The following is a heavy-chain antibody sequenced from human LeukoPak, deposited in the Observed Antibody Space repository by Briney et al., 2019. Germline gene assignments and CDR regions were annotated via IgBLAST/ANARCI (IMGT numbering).Heavy chain of an antibody. D-gene: IGHD3-10*01. CDR3: ARDGKVRGVSRFNALVANLDY. V-gene: IGHV3-74*01. J-gene: IGHJ4*02. Sequence: WGSMTLSCLASAFAFSGYCTHWVLQAPVKGLVWVSLINRDGSSTSYADSVKGRFTISRDNAKNTLYLQMNSLRAEDTAVYYCARDGKVRGVSRFNALVANLDYWGQGTLVTVSS. CDR2: INRDGSST. CDR1: AFAFSGYC.